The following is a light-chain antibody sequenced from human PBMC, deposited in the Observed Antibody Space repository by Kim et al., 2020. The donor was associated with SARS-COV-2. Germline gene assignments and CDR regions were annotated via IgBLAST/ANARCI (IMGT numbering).Light chain of an antibody. CDR2: AAS. V-gene: IGKV1-8*01. J-gene: IGKJ4*01. CDR3: QQYYTYPLT. Sequence: AIRMTQSPFSLSASTGDRVTITCRASQGISSYLAWYQQKPGTAPKFLISAASTLHSGVPSRFSGSGSGTDFTLTISGLQSEDFATYYCQQYYTYPLTFGGGTKVDIK. CDR1: QGISSY.